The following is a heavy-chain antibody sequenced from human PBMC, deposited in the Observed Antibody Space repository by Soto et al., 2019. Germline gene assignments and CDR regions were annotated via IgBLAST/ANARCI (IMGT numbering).Heavy chain of an antibody. Sequence: QVQLVQSGAEVKKPGSSVKVSCKASGGTFSSYTISWVRQAPGQGLEWMGRIIPILGIANYAQKFQGRVTSTADKSTSTAYMELSSLRSEDTAVYYCERDNSNVVVPADIGSSYYYYYSMDVWGKGTTVTVSS. D-gene: IGHD2-2*02. J-gene: IGHJ6*03. CDR1: GGTFSSYT. CDR2: IIPILGIA. V-gene: IGHV1-69*08. CDR3: ERDNSNVVVPADIGSSYYYYYSMDV.